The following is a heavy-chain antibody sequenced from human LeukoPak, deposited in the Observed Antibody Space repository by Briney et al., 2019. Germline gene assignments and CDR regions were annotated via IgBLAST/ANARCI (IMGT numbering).Heavy chain of an antibody. CDR3: ARGYGVTMVQGALNWFDP. D-gene: IGHD3-10*01. CDR2: ISAYNGNT. Sequence: GASVKVSCKASGYTFTSYGISWVRQAPGQGLEWMGWISAYNGNTNYAQKLQGRVTMTTDTSTSTAYMELRSLRSDDTAVYYCARGYGVTMVQGALNWFDPWGQGTLVTVSS. J-gene: IGHJ5*02. V-gene: IGHV1-18*01. CDR1: GYTFTSYG.